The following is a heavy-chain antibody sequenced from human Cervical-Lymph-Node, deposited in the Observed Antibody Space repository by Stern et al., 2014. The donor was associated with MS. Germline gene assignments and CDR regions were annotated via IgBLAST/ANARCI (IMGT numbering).Heavy chain of an antibody. CDR3: AGMVRDDWYFDL. CDR1: GYTLTELS. D-gene: IGHD3-10*01. Sequence: VQLVESGAEVKKPGASVKVSCKVSGYTLTELSMHWVRQAPGKGLEWMGGFDPEDGETIYAHKFQGRVTMTEDTSTDTAYMELSSLRSEDTAVYYCAGMVRDDWYFDLWGRGTLVTVSS. V-gene: IGHV1-24*01. J-gene: IGHJ2*01. CDR2: FDPEDGET.